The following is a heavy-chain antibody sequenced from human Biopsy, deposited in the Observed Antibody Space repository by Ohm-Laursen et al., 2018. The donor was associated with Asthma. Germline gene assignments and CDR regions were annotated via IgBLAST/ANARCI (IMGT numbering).Heavy chain of an antibody. J-gene: IGHJ6*02. CDR1: GGSITSFY. D-gene: IGHD3-10*01. CDR2: ISYTGSV. CDR3: ARGPNYHGSGRAPIGMDV. V-gene: IGHV4-59*01. Sequence: PLSLTCTVSGGSITSFYWSWIRQPPGKGLEWLGYISYTGSVNYNPSLKSRVTISVDTSKNQFSLRLNSVTAADTAVYYCARGPNYHGSGRAPIGMDVWGQGTTVTVSS.